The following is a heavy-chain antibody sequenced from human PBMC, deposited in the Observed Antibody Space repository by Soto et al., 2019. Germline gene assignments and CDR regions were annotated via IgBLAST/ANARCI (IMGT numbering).Heavy chain of an antibody. CDR3: ARDPTGYSSGWYYFDY. Sequence: GASVKVSCKASGYTFTGYYMHWVRQAPGQGLEWMGWINPNSGGTNYAQKFQGRVTMTRDTSISTAYMELSRLRSDDTAVYYCARDPTGYSSGWYYFDYWGQGTLVTVSS. D-gene: IGHD6-19*01. V-gene: IGHV1-2*02. CDR2: INPNSGGT. J-gene: IGHJ4*02. CDR1: GYTFTGYY.